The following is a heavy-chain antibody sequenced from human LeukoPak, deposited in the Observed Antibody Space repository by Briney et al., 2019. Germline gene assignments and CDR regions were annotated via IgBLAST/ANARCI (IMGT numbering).Heavy chain of an antibody. CDR2: ISASSVMT. CDR3: AKDRSIGTYYTFDH. Sequence: PGGSLRLSCAAFGFTFTNYAMTWVRQAPGKGLEWVSSISASSVMTYYADSVKGRFTVSRDNSKNSLYLQMSSLTAADTAVYYCAKDRSIGTYYTFDHWGQGTLVTVSS. J-gene: IGHJ4*02. CDR1: GFTFTNYA. V-gene: IGHV3-23*01. D-gene: IGHD1-26*01.